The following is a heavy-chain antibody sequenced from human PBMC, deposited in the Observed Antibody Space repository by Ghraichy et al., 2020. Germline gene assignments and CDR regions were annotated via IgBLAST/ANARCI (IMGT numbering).Heavy chain of an antibody. CDR3: ARGSGSWYRPVIYGMDV. J-gene: IGHJ6*02. D-gene: IGHD6-13*01. Sequence: SETLSLTCTVSGGSVSSGSYYWSWIRQPPGKGLEWIGYIYYSGSTNYNPSLKSRVTISVDTSKNQFSLKLSSVTAADTAVYYCARGSGSWYRPVIYGMDVWGQGTTVTVSS. CDR1: GGSVSSGSYY. CDR2: IYYSGST. V-gene: IGHV4-61*01.